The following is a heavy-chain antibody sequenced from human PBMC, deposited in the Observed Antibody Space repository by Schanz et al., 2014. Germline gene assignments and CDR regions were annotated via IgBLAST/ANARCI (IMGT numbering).Heavy chain of an antibody. V-gene: IGHV3-48*01. J-gene: IGHJ4*02. CDR2: TGPYGKTI. CDR1: GFTFSSHS. D-gene: IGHD1-1*01. Sequence: EVQLVASGGGLVQPGGSLRLSCAASGFTFSSHSMHWVRQAPGKGPEWISYTGPYGKTIYYADSVKGRFTLYRDNSKNTLYLQMNSLRAEDTAVYYCAKDLDANYFDYWGQGILVTVSS. CDR3: AKDLDANYFDY.